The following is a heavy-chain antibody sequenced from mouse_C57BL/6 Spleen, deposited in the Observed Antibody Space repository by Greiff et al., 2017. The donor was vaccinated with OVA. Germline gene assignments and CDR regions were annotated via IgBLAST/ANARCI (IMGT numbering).Heavy chain of an antibody. CDR3: ARDGSNEGYYYAMDY. D-gene: IGHD2-3*01. Sequence: QVQLQQPGAELVKPGASVKLSCKASGYTFTSYWMHWVKQRPGQGLEWIGMIHPNSGSTNYNEKFKSKATLTVDKSSSTAYMQLSSLTSEDSAVYYCARDGSNEGYYYAMDYWGQGTSVTVSS. V-gene: IGHV1-64*01. J-gene: IGHJ4*01. CDR2: IHPNSGST. CDR1: GYTFTSYW.